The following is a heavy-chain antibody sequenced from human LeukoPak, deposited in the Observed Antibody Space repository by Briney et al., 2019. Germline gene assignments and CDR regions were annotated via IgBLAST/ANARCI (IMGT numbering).Heavy chain of an antibody. D-gene: IGHD6-13*01. Sequence: PSETLSLTCAVYGGSFSGYYWSWIRQPPGKGLEWIGEINHSGSTYYNPSLKSRVTISVDTSKNQFSLKLSSVTAADTAVYYCARFLRHPAAAGTKVYYYYYYGMDVWGQGTTVTVSS. CDR3: ARFLRHPAAAGTKVYYYYYYGMDV. CDR1: GGSFSGYY. V-gene: IGHV4-34*01. CDR2: INHSGST. J-gene: IGHJ6*02.